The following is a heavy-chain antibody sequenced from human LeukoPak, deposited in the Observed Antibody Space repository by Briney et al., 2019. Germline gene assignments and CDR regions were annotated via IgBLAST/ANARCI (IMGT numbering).Heavy chain of an antibody. V-gene: IGHV3-7*04. CDR1: GFTFSSHW. CDR3: ARGPK. Sequence: PGGSLRLSCAASGFTFSSHWISWVRQAPGKGLEWVANIKEDGSEKYYVDSVKGRFTISRDNAKNSVYLEMSSLRGEDTAMYYCARGPKWGQGTLVTVSS. J-gene: IGHJ4*02. CDR2: IKEDGSEK.